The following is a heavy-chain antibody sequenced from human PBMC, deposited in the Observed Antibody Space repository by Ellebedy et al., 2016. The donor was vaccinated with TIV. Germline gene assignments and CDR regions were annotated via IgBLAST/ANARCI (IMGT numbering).Heavy chain of an antibody. CDR3: AAGSREYWFDP. V-gene: IGHV3-21*01. CDR2: ISSDSSDL. D-gene: IGHD3-10*01. CDR1: GLNFNNAW. Sequence: PGGSLRLSCAASGLNFNNAWMNWVRQAPGKAPAWVSSISSDSSDLSYADSGKGRFTISRDNAKNLLYLQMNTLGVEDTAVYYCAAGSREYWFDPWGQGTLVTVSS. J-gene: IGHJ5*02.